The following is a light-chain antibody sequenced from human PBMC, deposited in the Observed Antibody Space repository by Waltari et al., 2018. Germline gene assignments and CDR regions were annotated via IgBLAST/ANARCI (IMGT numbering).Light chain of an antibody. J-gene: IGKJ2*01. CDR1: QTLTTY. Sequence: DIQLTQSPSYLSASVGDRVTITCRASQTLTTYLNWYQQSPGTAPKFLIYPASNLETGVPSRFSGGGSGTDFTLTISGLQPDDFATYYCQQSKEVPFTFGQGTKLEIK. CDR2: PAS. V-gene: IGKV1-39*01. CDR3: QQSKEVPFT.